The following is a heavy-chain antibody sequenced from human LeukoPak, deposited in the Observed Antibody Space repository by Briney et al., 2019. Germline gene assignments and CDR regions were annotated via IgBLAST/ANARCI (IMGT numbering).Heavy chain of an antibody. CDR1: GGSFSGYY. CDR3: AGKEWGYGDYFYPYYFDY. V-gene: IGHV4-34*01. Sequence: SETLSLTCAVYGGSFSGYYWSWIRQPPGKGLEWIGEINHSGSTNYNPSLKSRVTISVDTSKNQFSLKLSSVTAADTAVYYCAGKEWGYGDYFYPYYFDYWGQGTLVTVSS. D-gene: IGHD4-17*01. CDR2: INHSGST. J-gene: IGHJ4*02.